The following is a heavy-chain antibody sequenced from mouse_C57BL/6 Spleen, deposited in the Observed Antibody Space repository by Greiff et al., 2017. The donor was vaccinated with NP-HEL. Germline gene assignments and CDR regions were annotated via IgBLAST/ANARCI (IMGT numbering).Heavy chain of an antibody. J-gene: IGHJ4*01. D-gene: IGHD3-2*02. CDR3: ARSNSSGVYYAMDY. CDR2: INPTYGTT. V-gene: IGHV1-39*01. CDR1: GYSFTDYN. Sequence: EVQLQQSGPELVKPGASVKISCKASGYSFTDYNMNWVKQSNGQSLEWIGVINPTYGTTSYNQKFKGKATLTVDQSSSTAYMQLNSLTSEDSAVYYCARSNSSGVYYAMDYWGQGTSVTVSS.